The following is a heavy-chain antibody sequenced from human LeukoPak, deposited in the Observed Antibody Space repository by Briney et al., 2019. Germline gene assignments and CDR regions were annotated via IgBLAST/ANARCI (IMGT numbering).Heavy chain of an antibody. CDR2: INSDGSST. J-gene: IGHJ4*02. V-gene: IGHV3-74*01. D-gene: IGHD6-13*01. CDR1: GFTFSSYW. Sequence: GGSLRLSCAASGFTFSSYWMHWVRQAPGKGLVWISRINSDGSSTTYADSVKGRFTISRDNAKNTLYLQMNSLTAEDTAVYYCARDDGTAAGGDWGQGTLVTVSS. CDR3: ARDDGTAAGGD.